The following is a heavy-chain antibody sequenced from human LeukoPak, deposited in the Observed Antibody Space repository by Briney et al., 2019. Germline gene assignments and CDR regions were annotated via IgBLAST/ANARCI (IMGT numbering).Heavy chain of an antibody. CDR2: TYFRSEWHT. Sequence: SQTLSLTCGVSGDSVSNKNGAWNWIRQSPSRGLEWLGRTYFRSEWHTDYAVSVKGRIAITADTSKNQFSLQLASVTPEDTAVYYCASGWALSWGQGSLVTVSS. V-gene: IGHV6-1*01. J-gene: IGHJ5*02. D-gene: IGHD1-26*01. CDR1: GDSVSNKNGA. CDR3: ASGWALS.